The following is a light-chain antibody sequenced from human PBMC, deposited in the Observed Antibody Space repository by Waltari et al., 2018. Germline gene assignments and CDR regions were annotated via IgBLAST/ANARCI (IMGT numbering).Light chain of an antibody. J-gene: IGLJ1*01. CDR2: DVT. CDR3: GSYTTRATHV. CDR1: SSDLGGYHY. V-gene: IGLV2-14*03. Sequence: QSALTQPASVSGSPGPSITISCTGTSSDLGGYHYVSWYQQHPGTTPNLIISDVTRRPSGVSHRFSGSKSGNTASLTISGLQAEDEADYYCGSYTTRATHVFGIGTKVTVL.